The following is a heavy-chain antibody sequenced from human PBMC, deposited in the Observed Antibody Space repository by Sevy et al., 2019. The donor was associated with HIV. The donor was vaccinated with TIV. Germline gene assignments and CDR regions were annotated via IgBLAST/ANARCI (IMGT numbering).Heavy chain of an antibody. CDR1: GYTLTKLS. Sequence: ASVKVSCKVSGYTLTKLSMHWVRQTPGKGLEWMTTFDPEDGDREDGKTIYAQKFLGRVTMTEDTSTDTAYMELSSLRSEDTAVYYCETTKDYYDSSGYPFDSWGQGTLVTVSS. CDR2: FDPEDGDREDGKT. CDR3: ETTKDYYDSSGYPFDS. J-gene: IGHJ4*02. D-gene: IGHD3-22*01. V-gene: IGHV1-24*01.